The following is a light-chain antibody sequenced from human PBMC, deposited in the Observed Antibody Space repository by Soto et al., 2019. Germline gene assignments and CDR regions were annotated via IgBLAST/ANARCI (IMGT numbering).Light chain of an antibody. V-gene: IGKV1-6*01. Sequence: ATQMTQSPSSLSASVGDRITITCRASRDVGSELSWYQQKPGKAPSLLIYAASNLQSGVPSRFRGSRSGTEFTLTVSSLQPEDFATYYCLQDHDDSWTFGQGTKVDI. CDR1: RDVGSE. CDR2: AAS. CDR3: LQDHDDSWT. J-gene: IGKJ1*01.